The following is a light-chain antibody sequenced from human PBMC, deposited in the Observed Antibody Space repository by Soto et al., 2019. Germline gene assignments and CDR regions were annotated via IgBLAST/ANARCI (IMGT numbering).Light chain of an antibody. J-gene: IGLJ3*02. CDR2: VEGSGSY. Sequence: QPVLTQPSSASASLGSSVKLTCTLRSGHSSYIIAWHQQQAGKAPRYLMKVEGSGSYNKGSGVPDRFSGSSSGADRYLTISNLQFEDEADYYCETWDSNTRVFGGGTKLTVL. V-gene: IGLV4-60*02. CDR1: SGHSSYI. CDR3: ETWDSNTRV.